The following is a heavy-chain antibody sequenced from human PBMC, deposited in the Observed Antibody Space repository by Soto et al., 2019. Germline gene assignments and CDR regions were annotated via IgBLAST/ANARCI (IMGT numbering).Heavy chain of an antibody. CDR2: SRDKAQGYST. J-gene: IGHJ4*02. CDR1: GFTLSDHY. V-gene: IGHV3-72*01. CDR3: AKRPNYYDRSGTQPWAFDC. Sequence: WVSLGLSCSFSGFTLSDHYIDWVRPAPGKGLEWVGRSRDKAQGYSTAYAASVKGRFTTSRDESKNTLSLELNSLRGEDTAFYYCAKRPNYYDRSGTQPWAFDCWGQGTLVTFSS. D-gene: IGHD3-22*01.